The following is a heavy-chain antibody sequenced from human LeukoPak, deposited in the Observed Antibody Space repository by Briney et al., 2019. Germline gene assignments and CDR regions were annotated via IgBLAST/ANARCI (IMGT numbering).Heavy chain of an antibody. Sequence: SQTLSLTCTVSGGTISSGGYYWSWIRQPPGRGLEWIGYISYSGSTNYNPSLKSRVTISADTSKNQFSLRLSSVTAADTAVYYCARDDSGSYWFDYWGQGTLVTVSS. CDR3: ARDDSGSYWFDY. CDR2: ISYSGST. V-gene: IGHV4-61*08. CDR1: GGTISSGGYY. D-gene: IGHD1-26*01. J-gene: IGHJ4*02.